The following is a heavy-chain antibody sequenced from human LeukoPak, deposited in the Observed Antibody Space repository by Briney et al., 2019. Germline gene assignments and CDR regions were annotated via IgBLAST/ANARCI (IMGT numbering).Heavy chain of an antibody. CDR1: GFTFSSYW. Sequence: PGGPLRLSCAASGFTFSSYWMHWVRQAPGKGLVWVSRINSDGSSTSYADSVKGRFTISRDNAKNTLYLQMNSLRAEDTAVYYCARDRVDYYYYYYMDVWGKGTTVTVSS. J-gene: IGHJ6*03. CDR3: ARDRVDYYYYYYMDV. CDR2: INSDGSST. V-gene: IGHV3-74*01.